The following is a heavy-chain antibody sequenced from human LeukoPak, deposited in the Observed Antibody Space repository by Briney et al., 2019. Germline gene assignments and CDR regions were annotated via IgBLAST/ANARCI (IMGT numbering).Heavy chain of an antibody. CDR1: GFTFSGSA. CDR2: ISGSGGST. Sequence: GGSLRLSCAASGFTFSGSALHWVRQASGKGLEWVSAISGSGGSTYYADSVKGRVTISRNNSKNTLYLQMNSLRAEDTAVYYCAKDRRVLLWFGELFGWFDPWGQGTLVTVSS. CDR3: AKDRRVLLWFGELFGWFDP. D-gene: IGHD3-10*01. V-gene: IGHV3-23*01. J-gene: IGHJ5*02.